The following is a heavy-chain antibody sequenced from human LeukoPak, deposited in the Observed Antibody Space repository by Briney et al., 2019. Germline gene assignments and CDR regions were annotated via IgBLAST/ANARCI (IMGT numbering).Heavy chain of an antibody. CDR2: ISGSGGST. D-gene: IGHD6-13*01. V-gene: IGHV3-23*01. J-gene: IGHJ4*02. Sequence: GGSLRLSCAASGFTFSNYAMNWVRQAPGKGLEWVSIISGSGGSTHYADSVKGRLAISRDNSRNTVYLQMNSLRAEDTAVYHCARGDAGIEAAGNVLNFLDYRGERILVTVSS. CDR3: ARGDAGIEAAGNVLNFLDY. CDR1: GFTFSNYA.